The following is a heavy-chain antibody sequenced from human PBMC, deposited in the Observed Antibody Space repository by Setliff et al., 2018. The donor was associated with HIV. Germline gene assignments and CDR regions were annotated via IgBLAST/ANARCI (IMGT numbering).Heavy chain of an antibody. V-gene: IGHV1-46*01. CDR1: GYYPSIDF. D-gene: IGHD3-9*01. CDR3: VRAFDQDFHN. Sequence: ASVKVSCKAFGYYPSIDFMHWVRQAPGRGLEWLGVVHPFHDILGSNADYAQKFHGRISITWDASGNTLFLELGHLRSDDSATYYCVRAFDQDFHNWGQGTVVT. J-gene: IGHJ1*01. CDR2: VHPFHDILGSNA.